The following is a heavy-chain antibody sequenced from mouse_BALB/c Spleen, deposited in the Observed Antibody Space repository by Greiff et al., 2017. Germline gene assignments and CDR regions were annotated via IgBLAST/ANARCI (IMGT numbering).Heavy chain of an antibody. CDR1: GYAFSSSW. J-gene: IGHJ2*01. CDR2: IYPGDGDT. D-gene: IGHD2-1*01. CDR3: ARWGNFHFDY. Sequence: QVQLQQSGPELVKPGASVKISCKASGYAFSSSWMNWVKQRPGQGLEWIGRIYPGDGDTNYNGKFKGKATLTADKSSSTAYMQLSSLTSVDSAVYFCARWGNFHFDYWGQGTTLTVSS. V-gene: IGHV1-82*01.